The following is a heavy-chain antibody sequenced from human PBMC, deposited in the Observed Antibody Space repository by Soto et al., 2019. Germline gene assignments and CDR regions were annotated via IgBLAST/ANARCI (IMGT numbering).Heavy chain of an antibody. Sequence: PSETLSLTCAVSGGSISSSNWWSWVRQPPGKGLEWIGEIYHSGSTNYNPSLRSRVTISVDKSKNQFSLKLSSVTAADTAVYYCARDLAGIAARSGYYYYYGMDVWGQGTTVTVSS. V-gene: IGHV4-4*02. CDR3: ARDLAGIAARSGYYYYYGMDV. J-gene: IGHJ6*02. D-gene: IGHD6-6*01. CDR1: GGSISSSNW. CDR2: IYHSGST.